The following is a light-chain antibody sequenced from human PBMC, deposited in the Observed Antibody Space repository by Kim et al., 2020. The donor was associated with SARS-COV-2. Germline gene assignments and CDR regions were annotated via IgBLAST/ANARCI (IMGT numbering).Light chain of an antibody. Sequence: APGKTARITCGGSNIGTKRVHWYQQKPGQAPVLVIYYDSDRPSGIPERFSGSNSGNTATLTISRVEAGDEADYYCQVWDSTSDHVVFGGGTQLTVL. J-gene: IGLJ2*01. CDR1: NIGTKR. CDR3: QVWDSTSDHVV. CDR2: YDS. V-gene: IGLV3-21*04.